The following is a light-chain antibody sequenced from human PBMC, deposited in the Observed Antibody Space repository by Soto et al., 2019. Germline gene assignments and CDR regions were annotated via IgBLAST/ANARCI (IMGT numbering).Light chain of an antibody. CDR2: DDN. V-gene: IGLV1-51*01. J-gene: IGLJ1*01. Sequence: SVLTQALSVSGTPEKKVTISCSGSSSNIGCNSVYWYQQLPGTAPKLLIYDDNKRPSGIPDRFSGSKSGTSATLGITGFQTGDEADYYCGSWDSSLSDYVFGTGTKVTVL. CDR1: SSNIGCNS. CDR3: GSWDSSLSDYV.